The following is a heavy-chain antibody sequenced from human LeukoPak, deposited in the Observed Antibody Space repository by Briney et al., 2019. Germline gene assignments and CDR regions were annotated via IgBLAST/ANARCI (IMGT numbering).Heavy chain of an antibody. CDR2: ISYDGSNK. CDR1: GFTFSSYA. J-gene: IGHJ4*02. Sequence: GGSLRLSCAASGFTFSSYAMHWVRQAPGKVLEWVAVISYDGSNKYYADSVKGRFTISRDNSKNTLYLQMNSLRAEDTAVYYCARDHYYDSSGYRGSLDYWGQGTLVTVSS. CDR3: ARDHYYDSSGYRGSLDY. D-gene: IGHD3-22*01. V-gene: IGHV3-30*04.